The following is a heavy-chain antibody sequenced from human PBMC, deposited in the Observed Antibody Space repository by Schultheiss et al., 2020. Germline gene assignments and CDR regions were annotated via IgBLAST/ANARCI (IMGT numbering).Heavy chain of an antibody. D-gene: IGHD3-3*01. Sequence: WGSLRLSCAASGFTFSSYAMSWVRQAPGKGLEWIGEINHSGSTNYNPSLKSRVTISVDTSKNQFSLKLSSVTAADTAAYYCARAEYDFWSGYFVSWGQGTLGTVAS. CDR3: ARAEYDFWSGYFVS. CDR1: GFTFSSYA. V-gene: IGHV4-34*01. J-gene: IGHJ4*02. CDR2: INHSGST.